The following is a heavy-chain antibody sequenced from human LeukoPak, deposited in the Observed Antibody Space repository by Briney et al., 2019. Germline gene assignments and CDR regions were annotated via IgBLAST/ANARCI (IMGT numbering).Heavy chain of an antibody. CDR3: ARVPRYCGGDCLGPYDAFDI. V-gene: IGHV4-59*01. CDR1: GGSISPYY. Sequence: SETLSLTCTVSGGSISPYYWSWIRQPPGKGLEWVGYIYYTGNTNYNPSLKSRVTISVDTSKNQFSLKLSSVTAADTAVYYCARVPRYCGGDCLGPYDAFDIWGQGTMVTVSS. CDR2: IYYTGNT. J-gene: IGHJ3*02. D-gene: IGHD2-21*02.